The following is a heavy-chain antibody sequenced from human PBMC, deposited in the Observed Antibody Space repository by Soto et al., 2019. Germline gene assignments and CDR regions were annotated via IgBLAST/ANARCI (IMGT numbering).Heavy chain of an antibody. J-gene: IGHJ4*02. CDR1: GNNYDTYW. Sequence: GESRKISCKGPGNNYDTYWLALVRQMPGKGLEGMGIIFPRDSDARYRPSIQRQVTISADRSNTTDYLQWYSLKASDTAMYYCARSYYDSSGYYYDMDYWGQGTLVTVSS. D-gene: IGHD3-22*01. V-gene: IGHV5-51*01. CDR3: ARSYYDSSGYYYDMDY. CDR2: IFPRDSDA.